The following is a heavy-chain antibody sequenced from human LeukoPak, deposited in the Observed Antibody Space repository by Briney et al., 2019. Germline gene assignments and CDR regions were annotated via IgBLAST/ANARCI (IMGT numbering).Heavy chain of an antibody. CDR3: ARHRQSTSSRNPFDY. V-gene: IGHV5-10-1*01. Sequence: PGESLKISCKGSGYSFTSYWISWVRQMPGKGLEWMGRIDPSDSYTNYSPSFQGHVTISADKSISTAYLQWSSLKASDTAMYYCARHRQSTSSRNPFDYWGQGTLATVSS. CDR2: IDPSDSYT. CDR1: GYSFTSYW. D-gene: IGHD2-2*01. J-gene: IGHJ4*02.